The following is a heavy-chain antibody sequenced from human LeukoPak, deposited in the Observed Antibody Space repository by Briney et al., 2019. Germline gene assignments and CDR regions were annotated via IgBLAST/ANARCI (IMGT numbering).Heavy chain of an antibody. V-gene: IGHV3-23*01. CDR1: GFTYTDYS. CDR3: AKPLGIAYAFDI. Sequence: PGGSLRLSCSASGFTYTDYSMSWVRQVPGKGLEWVSAISGSGGSTYYADSVKGRFTISRDNSKNTLYLQMNSLRAEDTAVYYCAKPLGIAYAFDIWGQGTMVTVSS. CDR2: ISGSGGST. D-gene: IGHD6-13*01. J-gene: IGHJ3*02.